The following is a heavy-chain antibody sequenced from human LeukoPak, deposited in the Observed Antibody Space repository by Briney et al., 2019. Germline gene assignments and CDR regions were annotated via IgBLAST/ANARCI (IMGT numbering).Heavy chain of an antibody. CDR3: ARPRLRFWEWTGMDV. CDR1: GFTFSSYS. J-gene: IGHJ6*02. V-gene: IGHV3-21*01. Sequence: GGSLRLSCAASGFTFSSYSMNWVRQAPGNGLEWVSSISSSSSYIYYADSVKGRFTISRDNAKNSLYLQMNSLRAEDTAVYYCARPRLRFWEWTGMDVWGQGTTVTVSS. D-gene: IGHD3-3*01. CDR2: ISSSSSYI.